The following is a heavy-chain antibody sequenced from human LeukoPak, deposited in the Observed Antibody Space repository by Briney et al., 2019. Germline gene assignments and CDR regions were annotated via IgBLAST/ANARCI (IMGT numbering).Heavy chain of an antibody. Sequence: PSETLSLTCAVYGGSFSGYYWSWIRQPPGKGLEWIGEIDHSGSTTYNSSLKTRVTISVDSSKNQFSLKLSSVTVADTGVYYCATRPDIPATGPGWFDPWGQGTLVTVSS. J-gene: IGHJ5*02. V-gene: IGHV4-34*01. D-gene: IGHD6-13*01. CDR2: IDHSGST. CDR1: GGSFSGYY. CDR3: ATRPDIPATGPGWFDP.